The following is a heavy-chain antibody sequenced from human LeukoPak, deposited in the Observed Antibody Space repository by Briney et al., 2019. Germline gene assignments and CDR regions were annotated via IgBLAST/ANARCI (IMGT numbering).Heavy chain of an antibody. V-gene: IGHV3-21*01. J-gene: IGHJ5*02. CDR3: ARDGVAVAGNWFDP. D-gene: IGHD6-19*01. CDR2: ISSSSGYI. CDR1: GFTFSSYS. Sequence: PGGSLRLSCAASGFTFSSYSMNWVRQAPGKGLEWVSSISSSSGYIYYADSVKGRFTISRDNAKSSLYLQMNSLRAEDTAVYYCARDGVAVAGNWFDPWGQGTLVTVSS.